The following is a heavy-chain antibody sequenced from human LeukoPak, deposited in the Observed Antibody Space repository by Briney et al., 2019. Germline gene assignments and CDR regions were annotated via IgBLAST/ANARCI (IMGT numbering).Heavy chain of an antibody. Sequence: PGGSLRLSCAASGFTFSSYSMNWVRQAPGKGLEWVSSISSSSSYIYYADSVKGRFTISRDNAKNSLYLQMNSLRAEDTAVYYCARDEASMVRGVQYYFDYWGQGTLVTVSS. J-gene: IGHJ4*02. D-gene: IGHD3-10*01. CDR3: ARDEASMVRGVQYYFDY. V-gene: IGHV3-21*01. CDR2: ISSSSSYI. CDR1: GFTFSSYS.